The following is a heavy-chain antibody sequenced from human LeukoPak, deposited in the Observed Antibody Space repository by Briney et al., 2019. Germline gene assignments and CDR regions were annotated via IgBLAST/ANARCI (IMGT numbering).Heavy chain of an antibody. Sequence: PSETLSLTCTVSGGSISSSSYYWGWIRQPPGKGLEWIGYIYYSGSTNYNPSLKSRVTISVDTSKNQFSLKLSSVTAADTAVYYCARGSQILRYFDWLPDYYYYYYMDVWGKGTTVTVSS. CDR3: ARGSQILRYFDWLPDYYYYYYMDV. CDR2: IYYSGST. CDR1: GGSISSSSYY. D-gene: IGHD3-9*01. V-gene: IGHV4-61*05. J-gene: IGHJ6*03.